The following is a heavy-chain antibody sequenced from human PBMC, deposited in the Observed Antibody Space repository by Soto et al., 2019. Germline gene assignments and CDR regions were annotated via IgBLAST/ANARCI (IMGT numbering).Heavy chain of an antibody. J-gene: IGHJ4*02. D-gene: IGHD4-17*01. CDR3: AKFSYGDYVVYFDY. V-gene: IGHV3-23*01. CDR2: ISGSGGST. CDR1: GFTFSSYT. Sequence: HPGGSLRLSCAASGFTFSSYTMSWVRQAPGKGLEWVSAISGSGGSTYYADSVKGRFTISRDNSKNTLYLQMNSLRAEDTAVYYCAKFSYGDYVVYFDYWGKGTLVTAPQ.